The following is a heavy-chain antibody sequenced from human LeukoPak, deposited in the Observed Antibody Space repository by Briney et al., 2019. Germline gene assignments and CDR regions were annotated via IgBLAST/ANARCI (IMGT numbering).Heavy chain of an antibody. Sequence: GGSLRLSCAASGFTFSSYEMNWVRQAPGKGLEWVSYISSSGTTIYYADSVKGRFTISRDNAKNSLYLQMNSLRAEDTAVYYGGRWGWLLAPKGNCWFDPWGQETLVTVSS. CDR1: GFTFSSYE. D-gene: IGHD3-22*01. V-gene: IGHV3-48*03. CDR3: GRWGWLLAPKGNCWFDP. J-gene: IGHJ5*02. CDR2: ISSSGTTI.